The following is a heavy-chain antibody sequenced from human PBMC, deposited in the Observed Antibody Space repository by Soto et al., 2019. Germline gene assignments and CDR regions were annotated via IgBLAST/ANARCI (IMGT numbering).Heavy chain of an antibody. CDR3: ARGDSNVWHFDY. D-gene: IGHD6-19*01. Sequence: QVQLVQSGAEVRRPGASVKVSCTASGYTFTTNQIHWVRQAHGQGLEWMGTINPSGGSTTYAQRFQGRVNMTRDTSTNPVYVELNSLRSEDKALYYCARGDSNVWHFDYWGQGTLVTVSS. J-gene: IGHJ4*02. V-gene: IGHV1-46*01. CDR2: INPSGGST. CDR1: GYTFTTNQ.